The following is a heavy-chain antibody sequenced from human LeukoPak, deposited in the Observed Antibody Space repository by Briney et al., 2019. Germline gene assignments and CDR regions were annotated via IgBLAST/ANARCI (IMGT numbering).Heavy chain of an antibody. Sequence: GGFLRLSCAASGFTFSDYSMNWVRQAPGKGLEWLAIIKQDGSEKHYKGSVEGRFTISRDNTKNSLHLQMDSLRAEDTAVYYCAGGSGYLITSWGQGTLVTVSS. CDR2: IKQDGSEK. CDR1: GFTFSDYS. V-gene: IGHV3-7*02. D-gene: IGHD3-9*01. CDR3: AGGSGYLITS. J-gene: IGHJ5*02.